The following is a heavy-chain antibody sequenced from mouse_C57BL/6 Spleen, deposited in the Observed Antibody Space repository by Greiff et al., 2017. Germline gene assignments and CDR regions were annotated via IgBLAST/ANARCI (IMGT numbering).Heavy chain of an antibody. V-gene: IGHV5-9-1*02. Sequence: EVKVEESGEGLVKPGGSLKLSCAASGFTFSSYAMSWVRQTPEKRLEWVAYISRGGDYIYYADTVKGRFTISRDNARNTLYLQMSSLKSEDTAMYYCTTYYGSSDVGWYFDVWGTGTTVTVSS. CDR3: TTYYGSSDVGWYFDV. J-gene: IGHJ1*03. CDR1: GFTFSSYA. CDR2: ISRGGDYI. D-gene: IGHD1-1*01.